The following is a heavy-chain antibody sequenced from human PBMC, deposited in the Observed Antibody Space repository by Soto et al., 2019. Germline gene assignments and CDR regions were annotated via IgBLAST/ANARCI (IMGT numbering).Heavy chain of an antibody. D-gene: IGHD3-10*01. Sequence: SETLSLTCAVYGGSFSGYYWSWIRQPPGKGLEWIGEINHSGSTNYNPSLKSRVIISIDTSKNQFSLKLSSVTAADTAVYYCARSRRTISRVRGRDYYYYGMDVWGQGTTVPVSS. CDR2: INHSGST. J-gene: IGHJ6*02. V-gene: IGHV4-34*01. CDR3: ARSRRTISRVRGRDYYYYGMDV. CDR1: GGSFSGYY.